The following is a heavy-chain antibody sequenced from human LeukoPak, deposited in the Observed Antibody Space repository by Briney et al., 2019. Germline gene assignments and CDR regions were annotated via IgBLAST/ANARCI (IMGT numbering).Heavy chain of an antibody. J-gene: IGHJ5*02. CDR2: IYYSGST. D-gene: IGHD6-13*01. Sequence: PSETLSLTCSVSGGSLSSSSYYWGWIRQPPGKGLEWIGNIYYSGSTNYNPSLKSRVTISVDTSKNQFSLKLSSVTAADTAVYYCARAYSSSWYFNWFDPWGQGTLVTVSS. CDR1: GGSLSSSSYY. V-gene: IGHV4-39*01. CDR3: ARAYSSSWYFNWFDP.